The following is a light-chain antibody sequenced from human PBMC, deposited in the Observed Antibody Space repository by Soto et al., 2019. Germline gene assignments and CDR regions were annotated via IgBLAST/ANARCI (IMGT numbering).Light chain of an antibody. CDR3: QQYGSSGT. Sequence: IVLTQSPGTLSLSPRERATLSFKTSQTSGSNFLAWYQHKPGQAPRLLIYGTSNRATGIPDRFSGSGSGTDFSLTISSLEPGDLAVYYCQQYGSSGTFGQGTKVDIK. CDR2: GTS. CDR1: QTSGSNF. V-gene: IGKV3-20*01. J-gene: IGKJ1*01.